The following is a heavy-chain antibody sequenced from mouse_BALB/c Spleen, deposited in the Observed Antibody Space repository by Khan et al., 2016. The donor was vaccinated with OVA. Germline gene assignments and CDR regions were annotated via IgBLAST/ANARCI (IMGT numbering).Heavy chain of an antibody. Sequence: IQLVQSGPELMKPGASVKISCKASGYSFSTYYIHWVTRSHGKTLEWIGYIDPFNGGTTYNQKFKGKATLTVDKSSRTAYMHLTSLTSKDSAVYYCARHGSTSWFAYGGQGTLVTVSA. CDR3: ARHGSTSWFAY. CDR1: GYSFSTYY. J-gene: IGHJ3*01. V-gene: IGHV1S135*01. D-gene: IGHD1-1*01. CDR2: IDPFNGGT.